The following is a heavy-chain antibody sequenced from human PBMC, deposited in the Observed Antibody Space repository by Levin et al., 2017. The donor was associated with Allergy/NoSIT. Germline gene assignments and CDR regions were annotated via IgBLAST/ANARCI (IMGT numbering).Heavy chain of an antibody. Sequence: PGGSLRLSCAASGFTFSSYAMHWVRQAPGKGLEWVAVISYDGSNKYYADSVKGRFTISRDNSKNTLYLQMNSLRAEDTAVYYCASTIGSYLGWFDPWGQGTLVTVSS. CDR1: GFTFSSYA. CDR2: ISYDGSNK. CDR3: ASTIGSYLGWFDP. D-gene: IGHD1-26*01. J-gene: IGHJ5*02. V-gene: IGHV3-30*04.